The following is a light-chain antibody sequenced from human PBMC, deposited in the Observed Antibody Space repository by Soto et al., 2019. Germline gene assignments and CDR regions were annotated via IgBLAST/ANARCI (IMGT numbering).Light chain of an antibody. CDR2: DAS. J-gene: IGKJ1*01. CDR3: QHYNIYPWT. Sequence: DIQMTQSPSTLSASVGDRVTITCRASQTIRSWLAWYQQKPGKAPNLLIYDASSLESGVPSRFSGSGSGTEFTLPISSLQPDDSATYYCQHYNIYPWTFGQGTKVEIK. V-gene: IGKV1-5*01. CDR1: QTIRSW.